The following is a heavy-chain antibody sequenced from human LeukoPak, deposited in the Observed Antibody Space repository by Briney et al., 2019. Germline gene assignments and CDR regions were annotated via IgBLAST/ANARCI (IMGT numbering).Heavy chain of an antibody. CDR3: ARVGYSYYYYMDV. CDR1: GGSLTAYY. Sequence: SETLSLTCAVYGGSLTAYYWTWIRQPPGKGLEWIGEINHSGSTNYNPSLKSRVTISVDTSKNRSSLKLSSVTAADTAVYYCARVGYSYYYYMDVWGKGTTVTVSS. CDR2: INHSGST. V-gene: IGHV4-34*01. D-gene: IGHD3-22*01. J-gene: IGHJ6*03.